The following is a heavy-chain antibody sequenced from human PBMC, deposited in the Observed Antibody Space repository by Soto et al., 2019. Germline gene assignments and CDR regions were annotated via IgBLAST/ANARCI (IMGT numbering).Heavy chain of an antibody. D-gene: IGHD6-13*01. CDR3: ARGRRIAAAGGHFDY. V-gene: IGHV4-34*01. CDR2: INHSGST. CDR1: GGSFSGYY. Sequence: SETLSLTCAVYGGSFSGYYWSWIRQPPGKGLEWIGEINHSGSTNYNPSLKSRVTISVDTSKNQFSLKLSSVTAADTAVYYCARGRRIAAAGGHFDYWGQGTLVTVSS. J-gene: IGHJ4*02.